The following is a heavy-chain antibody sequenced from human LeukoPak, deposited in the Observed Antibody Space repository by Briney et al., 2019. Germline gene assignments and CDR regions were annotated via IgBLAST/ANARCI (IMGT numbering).Heavy chain of an antibody. V-gene: IGHV5-51*01. J-gene: IGHJ4*02. Sequence: GASLKISCQASGYSFITYWIGWVRQMPGKGLEWMGIIYPSDSDTRYSPSFQGQVTISADKSISTAYLQWNSLKASDTAMYYCARQYGRYFDYWGQGTLVTVAS. CDR2: IYPSDSDT. CDR1: GYSFITYW. CDR3: ARQYGRYFDY. D-gene: IGHD3-10*01.